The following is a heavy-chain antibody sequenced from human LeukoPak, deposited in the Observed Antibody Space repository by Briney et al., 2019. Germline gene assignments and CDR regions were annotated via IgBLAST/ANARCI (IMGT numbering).Heavy chain of an antibody. CDR1: GYTFTGYY. Sequence: GASVKVSCKASGYTFTGYYMHWVRQAPGQGLEWMEIINPSGGSTSYAQKFQGRVTMTRDMSTSTVYMELSSLRSEDTAVYYCARDPDYGGNRGGFDYWGQGTLVTVSS. V-gene: IGHV1-46*01. CDR2: INPSGGST. D-gene: IGHD4-23*01. CDR3: ARDPDYGGNRGGFDY. J-gene: IGHJ4*02.